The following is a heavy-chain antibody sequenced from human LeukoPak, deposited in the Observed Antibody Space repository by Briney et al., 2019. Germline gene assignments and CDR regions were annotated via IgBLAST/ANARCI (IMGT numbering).Heavy chain of an antibody. J-gene: IGHJ5*02. D-gene: IGHD3-22*01. CDR2: ISQSGNI. CDR3: AGSPLAFYDSSGYPRVWFDP. V-gene: IGHV4-30-2*01. CDR1: GGSVSSGGYY. Sequence: SETLSLTCTVSGGSVSSGGYYWNWIRQPPGKGLEWIGYIYHIGYISQSGNIYQNPSLKSRVTISLDTSRNQFSLKLSSVTAADTAVYYCAGSPLAFYDSSGYPRVWFDPWGQGTLVTVSS.